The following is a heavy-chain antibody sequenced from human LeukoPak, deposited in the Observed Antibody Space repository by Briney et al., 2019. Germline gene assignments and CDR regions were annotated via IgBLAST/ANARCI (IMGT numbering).Heavy chain of an antibody. CDR3: TTEERVSSGYCSGGSCYIDY. Sequence: GGSLRLSCAASAFTFSNAWMNWVRQAPGKGLEWVGRIKSKTDGGTTDYAAPVKGRFTISRDVSKNTLYLQMNSLKTEDTAVYYCTTEERVSSGYCSGGSCYIDYWGQGTLVTVSS. CDR1: AFTFSNAW. CDR2: IKSKTDGGTT. D-gene: IGHD2-15*01. J-gene: IGHJ4*02. V-gene: IGHV3-15*01.